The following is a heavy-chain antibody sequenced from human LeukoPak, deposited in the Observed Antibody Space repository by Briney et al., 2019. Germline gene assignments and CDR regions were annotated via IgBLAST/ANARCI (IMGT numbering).Heavy chain of an antibody. CDR2: ISGSGGST. J-gene: IGHJ4*02. CDR1: GFTFSSYA. Sequence: GGSLRLSCAASGFTFSSYAMSWVRQAPGKGLEWVSAISGSGGSTYYADSVKGRFSISRDNSKNTLYVQINSLRAEDTAVYYCAKDLRSSSSRGGFDYWGQGTLVTVSS. CDR3: AKDLRSSSSRGGFDY. D-gene: IGHD6-6*01. V-gene: IGHV3-23*01.